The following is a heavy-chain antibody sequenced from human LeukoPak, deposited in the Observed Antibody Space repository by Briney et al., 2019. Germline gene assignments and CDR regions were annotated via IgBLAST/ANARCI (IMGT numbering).Heavy chain of an antibody. J-gene: IGHJ5*02. CDR3: ARDPLRGLSSSSLPTWFDP. D-gene: IGHD6-6*01. CDR1: GYIFTDYY. V-gene: IGHV1/OR15-1*04. CDR2: INPNSGGT. Sequence: ASVKVSCKASGYIFTDYYMHWVRQAPGQELGWMGRINPNSGGTNYAQKLQGRVTMTTDTSTSTAYMGLRSLRSDDTAVYYCARDPLRGLSSSSLPTWFDPWGQGTLVTVSS.